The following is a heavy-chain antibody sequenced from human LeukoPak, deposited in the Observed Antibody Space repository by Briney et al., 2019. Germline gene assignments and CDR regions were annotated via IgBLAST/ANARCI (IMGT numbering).Heavy chain of an antibody. Sequence: SETLSLTCTVSGGSISSGDYYWSWIRQPPGKGLEWIGYIYYSGSTYYNPSLKSRVTISVDTSKNQFSLKLSSVTAADTAVYYCARVEVGYCSGGSCYETLDYWGQGTLVTVSS. CDR2: IYYSGST. CDR1: GGSISSGDYY. V-gene: IGHV4-30-4*01. J-gene: IGHJ4*02. D-gene: IGHD2-15*01. CDR3: ARVEVGYCSGGSCYETLDY.